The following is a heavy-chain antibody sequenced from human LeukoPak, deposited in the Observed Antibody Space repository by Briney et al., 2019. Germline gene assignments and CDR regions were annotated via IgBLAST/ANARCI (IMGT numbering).Heavy chain of an antibody. Sequence: GGSLRLSCAASGFTFRSYWMSWVRQAPGKGLEWVANIKQDGSEKYYVDSVKGRFTISRDNAKNSLYLQMNSLGADDTAVYFCAKDISQGYTFGSIEEDYWGQGTLVTVSS. D-gene: IGHD5-18*01. CDR3: AKDISQGYTFGSIEEDY. V-gene: IGHV3-7*03. J-gene: IGHJ4*02. CDR2: IKQDGSEK. CDR1: GFTFRSYW.